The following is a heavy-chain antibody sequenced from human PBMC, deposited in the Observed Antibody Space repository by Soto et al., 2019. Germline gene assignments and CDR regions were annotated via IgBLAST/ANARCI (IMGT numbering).Heavy chain of an antibody. V-gene: IGHV1-46*01. CDR3: ARGLIYDSSGYYFDY. D-gene: IGHD3-22*01. CDR2: INPSGGST. CDR1: GGTVSNDI. Sequence: GSVKVSCKTSGGTVSNDIITWVRQAPGQGLEWMGIINPSGGSTSYAQKFQGRVTMTRDTSTSTVYMELSSLRSEDTAVYYCARGLIYDSSGYYFDYWGQGTLVTVSS. J-gene: IGHJ4*02.